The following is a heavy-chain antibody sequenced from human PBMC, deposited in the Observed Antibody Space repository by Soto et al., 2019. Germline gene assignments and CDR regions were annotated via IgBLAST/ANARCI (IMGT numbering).Heavy chain of an antibody. D-gene: IGHD4-4*01. Sequence: GGSLRLSCAASGFTFSSYWMSWVRQAPGKGLEWVANIKQDGSEKYYVDSVKGRFTISRDNAKNSLYLQMNSLRAEDTAVYYCARDNEVYSNYYYYYYMDVWGKGTTVTVSS. CDR2: IKQDGSEK. CDR1: GFTFSSYW. CDR3: ARDNEVYSNYYYYYYMDV. J-gene: IGHJ6*03. V-gene: IGHV3-7*01.